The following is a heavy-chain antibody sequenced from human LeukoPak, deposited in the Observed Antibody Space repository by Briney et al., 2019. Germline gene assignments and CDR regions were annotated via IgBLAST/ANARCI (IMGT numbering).Heavy chain of an antibody. D-gene: IGHD2-2*01. CDR3: ARGLQYQLLKALGHYYMDV. CDR1: GGTFNSHA. V-gene: IGHV1-69*05. Sequence: SVKVSYKASGGTFNSHAIAWVRQAPGQGPEWMGGIIPISGTANYAQKFQGTVTITTDESTSTAYLELSSLASDDTAVYYCARGLQYQLLKALGHYYMDVWGEGTTVTVSS. CDR2: IIPISGTA. J-gene: IGHJ6*03.